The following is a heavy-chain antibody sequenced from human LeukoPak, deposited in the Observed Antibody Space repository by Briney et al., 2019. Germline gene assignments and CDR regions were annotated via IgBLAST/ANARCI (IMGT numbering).Heavy chain of an antibody. J-gene: IGHJ6*02. CDR2: INHNGNVN. V-gene: IGHV3-7*03. Sequence: GGSLRLPCAASGFTFSSYWMNWARQAPGKGLEWVASINHNGNVNYYVDSVKGRFTISRDNAKNSLYLQMSNLRAEDTAVYFCARGGGLDVWGQGATVTVSS. CDR1: GFTFSSYW. D-gene: IGHD3-16*01. CDR3: ARGGGLDV.